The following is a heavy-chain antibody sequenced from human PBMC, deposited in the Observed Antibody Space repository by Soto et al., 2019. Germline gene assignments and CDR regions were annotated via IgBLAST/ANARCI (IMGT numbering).Heavy chain of an antibody. Sequence: QVQLQESGPGLVKPSETLSLTCTVSGGSISSYYWSWIRQPPGKGMEWYGYIYYGGSTNYNPSLNSGVTISVNTSKNQFSLNLSSVTDADTAVYSGAIESRGWYPPCEWLGYGMDVWGQGSTVTVSS. CDR3: AIESRGWYPPCEWLGYGMDV. CDR2: IYYGGST. V-gene: IGHV4-59*01. D-gene: IGHD6-19*01. J-gene: IGHJ6*02. CDR1: GGSISSYY.